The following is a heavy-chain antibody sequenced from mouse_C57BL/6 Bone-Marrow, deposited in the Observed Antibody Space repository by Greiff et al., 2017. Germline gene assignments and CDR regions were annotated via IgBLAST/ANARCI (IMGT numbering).Heavy chain of an antibody. CDR3: ARDITTVVPYYFDY. V-gene: IGHV1-55*01. CDR2: IYPGSGST. D-gene: IGHD1-1*01. Sequence: QVQLQQPGAELVKPGASVKMSCKASGYTFTSYWITWVKQRPGQGLEWIGDIYPGSGSTNYNETFKSKATLTVDTSSSTAYMQLSSLTSEDSAVYYCARDITTVVPYYFDYWGQGTTLTVSS. CDR1: GYTFTSYW. J-gene: IGHJ2*01.